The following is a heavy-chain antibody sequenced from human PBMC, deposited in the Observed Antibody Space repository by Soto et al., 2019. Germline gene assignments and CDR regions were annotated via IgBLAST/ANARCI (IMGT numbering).Heavy chain of an antibody. CDR1: GFTLSAHA. J-gene: IGHJ2*01. D-gene: IGHD2-8*02. CDR3: AKADGCAAGTCYTGTYLYFDL. Sequence: EVQLLESGGGLVQPGGSLSLSCAASGFTLSAHAMNWFRQAPGKGLEWVSTINSRGDKKFFADSVQGRFTISRDDSKNTLNLEMNSLRAEDTAVYYCAKADGCAAGTCYTGTYLYFDLWGRGTVVTVSS. CDR2: INSRGDKK. V-gene: IGHV3-23*01.